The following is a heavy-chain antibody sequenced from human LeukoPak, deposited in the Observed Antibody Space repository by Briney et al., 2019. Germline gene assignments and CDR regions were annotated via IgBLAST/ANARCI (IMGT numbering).Heavy chain of an antibody. D-gene: IGHD1-26*01. J-gene: IGHJ4*02. CDR1: GFTVSSNY. CDR3: ARGSGSGSYTHFDY. V-gene: IGHV3-66*01. Sequence: QAGGSLRLSCAASGFTVSSNYMSWVRQAPGKGLEWVSVIYSGGSTYYADSVKGRFTISRDNSKNTLYLQMNSLRAEDTAVYYCARGSGSGSYTHFDYWGQGTLVTVSS. CDR2: IYSGGST.